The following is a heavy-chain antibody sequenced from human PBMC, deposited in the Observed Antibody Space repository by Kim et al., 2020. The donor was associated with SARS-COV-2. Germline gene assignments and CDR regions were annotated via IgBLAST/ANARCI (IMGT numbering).Heavy chain of an antibody. CDR3: TRGPYSDYFDY. CDR2: IYQSGGT. CDR1: CASISSGSYS. J-gene: IGHJ4*02. Sequence: SETLSLTCDVSCASISSGSYSWSWIRQPPGQGLEWIASIYQSGGTYYNPSLKSRATISVDRSKNQFSLTLTSVTAADTAVYYCTRGPYSDYFDYWGQGTL. V-gene: IGHV4-30-2*01. D-gene: IGHD4-4*01.